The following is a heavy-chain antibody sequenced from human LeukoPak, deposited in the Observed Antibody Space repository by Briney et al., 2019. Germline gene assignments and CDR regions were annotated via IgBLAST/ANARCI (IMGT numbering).Heavy chain of an antibody. CDR1: GYTFTGYY. D-gene: IGHD1-14*01. CDR3: ARARQEPNWFDP. J-gene: IGHJ5*02. Sequence: GASVKVSCKASGYTFTGYYMHWVRQAPGQGLEWMGRIIPIFGTANYAQKFQGRVTITTDESTSTAYMELSSLRSEDTAVYYCARARQEPNWFDPWGQGTLVTVSS. CDR2: IIPIFGTA. V-gene: IGHV1-69*05.